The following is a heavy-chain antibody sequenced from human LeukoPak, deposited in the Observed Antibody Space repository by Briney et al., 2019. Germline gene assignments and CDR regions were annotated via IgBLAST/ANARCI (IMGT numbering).Heavy chain of an antibody. Sequence: SETLSLTCTVSGGSISSYYWSWIRQPPGKGLEWIGYISYSGSTNYNPSLKSRVTILVETSKEQFSLKLGSVTAADTDVYYRAKYVWGSDNTFEDSWGQGTLVTVSS. V-gene: IGHV4-59*01. CDR3: AKYVWGSDNTFEDS. CDR2: ISYSGST. J-gene: IGHJ4*02. D-gene: IGHD3-16*01. CDR1: GGSISSYY.